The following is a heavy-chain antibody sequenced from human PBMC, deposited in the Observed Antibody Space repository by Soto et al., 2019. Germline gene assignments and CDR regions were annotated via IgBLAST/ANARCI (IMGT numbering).Heavy chain of an antibody. V-gene: IGHV1-24*01. D-gene: IGHD2-15*01. J-gene: IGHJ4*02. CDR1: GYTLTELS. Sequence: ASVKVSCKVSGYTLTELSMHWVRQAPGKGLEWMGGFDPEDGETIYAQKFQGRVTMTEDTSTDTAYMELSSLRSEDTAVYYCATDPSASDYCSGGSRYGHWGQGTLVTVSS. CDR2: FDPEDGET. CDR3: ATDPSASDYCSGGSRYGH.